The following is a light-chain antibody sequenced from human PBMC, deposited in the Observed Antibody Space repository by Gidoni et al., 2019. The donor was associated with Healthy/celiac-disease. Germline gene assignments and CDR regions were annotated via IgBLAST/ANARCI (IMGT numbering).Light chain of an antibody. CDR2: KDS. J-gene: IGLJ2*01. Sequence: SSELTPPPSVSVSPGQTARITCSGDALPKQYAYWYQQKPGQAPVLVIYKDSERPSGIPERFSGSSSGTTVTLTISGVQAEDEADYYCQSADSSVVFGGGTKLTVL. CDR1: ALPKQY. V-gene: IGLV3-25*03. CDR3: QSADSSVV.